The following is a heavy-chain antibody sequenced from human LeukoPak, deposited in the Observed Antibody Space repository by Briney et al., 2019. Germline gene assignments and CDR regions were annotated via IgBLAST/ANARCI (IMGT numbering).Heavy chain of an antibody. CDR2: MNPNSGNT. D-gene: IGHD1/OR15-1a*01. CDR1: GYTFTSYD. V-gene: IGHV1-8*01. Sequence: GASVKVSCKASGYTFTSYDINWVRQATGQGLEWMGWMNPNSGNTGYAQKFQGRVTMTRNTSISTAYMELRSLRSDDTALYYCARDSHWNRGDYWGQGTLVTVSS. CDR3: ARDSHWNRGDY. J-gene: IGHJ4*02.